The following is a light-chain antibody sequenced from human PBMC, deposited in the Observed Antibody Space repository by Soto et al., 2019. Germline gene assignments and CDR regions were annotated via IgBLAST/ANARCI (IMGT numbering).Light chain of an antibody. CDR2: DVN. CDR1: SSDVGGYNY. V-gene: IGLV2-14*01. J-gene: IGLJ2*01. Sequence: QSALTQPASVSGSPGQAITISCTGTSSDVGGYNYVSWYQQHPGRAPKLMIYDVNTRPSGVSSRFSGSKSGNTASLTISGLQAEDGADYCCSSYTSSSILVVFGGGTQLTVL. CDR3: SSYTSSSILVV.